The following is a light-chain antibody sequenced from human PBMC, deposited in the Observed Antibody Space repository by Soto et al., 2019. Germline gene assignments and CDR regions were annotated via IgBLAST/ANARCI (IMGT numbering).Light chain of an antibody. CDR3: QQYNNWPWT. CDR2: GAS. CDR1: QSVSSN. J-gene: IGKJ1*01. V-gene: IGKV3-15*01. Sequence: EIVMTQPPATLSVSPGERATLSCRASQSVSSNLAWYQQKPGQAPRLLIYGASTRATGIPARFSGSGSGTEFTLTISSLQSEDFAVYYRQQYNNWPWTFGQGTKVDIK.